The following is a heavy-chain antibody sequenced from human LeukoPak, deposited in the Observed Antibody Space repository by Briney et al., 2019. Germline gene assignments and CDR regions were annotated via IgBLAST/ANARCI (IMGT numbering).Heavy chain of an antibody. Sequence: GESLKISCKGSGYSFTSYWIGWVRQMPGKGLEWMGIIYPGDSDTRYSPSFQGQVTISADKSISTAYLQWSNLNASDTAMYYCARPGASGSPAFDYWGQGTLVTVSS. D-gene: IGHD3-10*01. CDR2: IYPGDSDT. CDR3: ARPGASGSPAFDY. CDR1: GYSFTSYW. J-gene: IGHJ4*02. V-gene: IGHV5-51*01.